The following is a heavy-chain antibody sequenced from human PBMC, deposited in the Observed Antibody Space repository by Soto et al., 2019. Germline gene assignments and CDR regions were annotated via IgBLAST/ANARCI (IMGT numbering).Heavy chain of an antibody. J-gene: IGHJ4*02. CDR1: SGSISSSNW. V-gene: IGHV4-4*02. Sequence: PSETLSLTCAVSSGSISSSNWWSWVRQPPGKGLEWIGEIYHSGSTNYNPSLKSRVTISVDKSKNQFSLKLSSVTAADTAVYYCARSIYGDYVSSSILDDWGQGSLVTVSS. D-gene: IGHD4-17*01. CDR2: IYHSGST. CDR3: ARSIYGDYVSSSILDD.